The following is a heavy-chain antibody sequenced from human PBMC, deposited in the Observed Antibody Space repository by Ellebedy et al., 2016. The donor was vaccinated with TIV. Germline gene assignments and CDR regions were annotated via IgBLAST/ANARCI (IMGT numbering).Heavy chain of an antibody. V-gene: IGHV3-9*01. CDR3: AKDLRSIKTGTTLYLNPFDY. CDR2: ISWNSGSI. D-gene: IGHD1-7*01. CDR1: GFTFDDYA. Sequence: PGGSLRLSCAASGFTFDDYAMHWVRQAPGKGLEWVSGISWNSGSIGYADSVKGRFTISRDNAKNSLYLQMNSLRAEDTALYYCAKDLRSIKTGTTLYLNPFDYWGQGTLVTVSS. J-gene: IGHJ4*02.